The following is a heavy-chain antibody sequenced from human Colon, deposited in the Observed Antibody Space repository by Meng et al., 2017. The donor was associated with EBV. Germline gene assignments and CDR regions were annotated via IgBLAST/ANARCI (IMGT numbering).Heavy chain of an antibody. CDR1: GGSVSSGGYY. V-gene: IGHV4-31*03. CDR2: IYYSGST. CDR3: ARVSSGWDYFDY. Sequence: VQLNDSGPGLVKPSTTLSLTFTVSGGSVSSGGYYLTWIRLQPGKGLEWFGHIYYSGSTFYNPSLKRRVIISIDTSKNQFSLNLRSVTAADTAVYYCARVSSGWDYFDYWGQGTLVTVSS. J-gene: IGHJ4*02. D-gene: IGHD6-19*01.